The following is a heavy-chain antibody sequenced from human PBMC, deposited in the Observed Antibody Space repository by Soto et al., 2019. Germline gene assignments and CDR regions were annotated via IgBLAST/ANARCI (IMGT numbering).Heavy chain of an antibody. J-gene: IGHJ4*02. Sequence: PSETLSLTCAVSGYSISSGYYWGWIRQPPGKGLEWIGSIYHSGSTYYNPSLKSRVTISVDTSKNQFSLKLSSVTAADTAVYYCARQPGGADYWGQGTLVTVSS. D-gene: IGHD3-10*01. CDR3: ARQPGGADY. CDR2: IYHSGST. CDR1: GYSISSGYY. V-gene: IGHV4-38-2*01.